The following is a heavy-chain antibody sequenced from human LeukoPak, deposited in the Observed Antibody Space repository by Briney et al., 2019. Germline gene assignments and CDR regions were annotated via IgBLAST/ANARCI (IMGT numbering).Heavy chain of an antibody. CDR2: IYHSGST. J-gene: IGHJ5*02. CDR1: GYSISSGYY. D-gene: IGHD6-13*01. CDR3: VRGSSWERYNWFDP. Sequence: SETLSLTCAVSGYSISSGYYWGWIRQPPGKGLEWIGSIYHSGSTYYNPSLKSRVTISVGTSKNQFSLKLSSVTAADTAVYYCVRGSSWERYNWFDPWGQGTLVTVSS. V-gene: IGHV4-38-2*01.